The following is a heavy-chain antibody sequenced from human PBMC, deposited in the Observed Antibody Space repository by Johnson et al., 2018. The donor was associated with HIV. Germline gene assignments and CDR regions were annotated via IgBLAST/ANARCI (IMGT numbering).Heavy chain of an antibody. V-gene: IGHV3-20*04. J-gene: IGHJ3*02. Sequence: EVQLVESGGGVVRPGGSLRLSCATSGFTFDDYGMSWVRQVPGKGLEWVSGINWNGGSIGYAESVKGRFTISRDNAKNSLYLQMNSLRAEDTALYYCAKGVRGSSCYDAFDIWGQGTMVTVS. CDR3: AKGVRGSSCYDAFDI. CDR1: GFTFDDYG. CDR2: INWNGGSI. D-gene: IGHD3-10*01.